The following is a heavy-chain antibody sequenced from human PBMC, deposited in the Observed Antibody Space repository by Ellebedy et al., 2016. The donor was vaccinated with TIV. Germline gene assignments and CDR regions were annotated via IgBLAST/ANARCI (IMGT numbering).Heavy chain of an antibody. CDR2: ISWNSANV. Sequence: SLKISCAASGFRFDGYAMHWVRQAPGKGLEWVSSISWNSANVDYADSLKGRLTISRDNAKNSLSLQMNSLRTEDTALYYCVKSGTYSSTSGWFDLWGQGTLVTVSS. CDR3: VKSGTYSSTSGWFDL. J-gene: IGHJ5*02. V-gene: IGHV3-9*01. CDR1: GFRFDGYA. D-gene: IGHD2/OR15-2a*01.